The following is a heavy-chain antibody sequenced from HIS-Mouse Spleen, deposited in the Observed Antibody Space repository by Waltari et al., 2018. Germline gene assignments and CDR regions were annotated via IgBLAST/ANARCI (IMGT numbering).Heavy chain of an antibody. CDR1: GGSFSGYY. J-gene: IGHJ4*02. D-gene: IGHD1-26*01. Sequence: QVQLQQWGAGLLKPSETLSLTCAVYGGSFSGYYWSWIRQHPGKGLEWIGEINHSGSTNYNPSLKSRVTISVDTSKNQFSLKLSSVTAADTAVYYCARGPGGSYEYYFDYWGQGTLVTVSS. V-gene: IGHV4-34*01. CDR2: INHSGST. CDR3: ARGPGGSYEYYFDY.